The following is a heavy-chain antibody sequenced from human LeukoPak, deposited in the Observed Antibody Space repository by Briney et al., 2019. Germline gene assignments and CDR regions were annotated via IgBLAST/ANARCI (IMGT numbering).Heavy chain of an antibody. Sequence: PGGSLRLSCSASGFTFNNYGMHWVRQAPGKGLEWVSSISSSSSYIYYADSVKGRFTISRDNAKNSLYLQMNSLRAEDTAVYYCARVDTAMAPFDYWGQGTLVTVSS. CDR2: ISSSSSYI. CDR1: GFTFNNYG. CDR3: ARVDTAMAPFDY. V-gene: IGHV3-21*04. D-gene: IGHD5-18*01. J-gene: IGHJ4*02.